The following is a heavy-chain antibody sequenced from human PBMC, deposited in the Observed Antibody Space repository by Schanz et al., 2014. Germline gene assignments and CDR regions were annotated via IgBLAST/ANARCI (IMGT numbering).Heavy chain of an antibody. CDR1: GGSFSGYY. CDR3: ARGEWSTSQFDY. V-gene: IGHV4-34*01. D-gene: IGHD2-2*01. J-gene: IGHJ4*01. CDR2: IHHSGST. Sequence: QVQLQQWGAGLLKPSETLSLTCAVYGGSFSGYYWTWIRQPPGKGLEWIGEIHHSGSTNYNPSPKSRVTTSMDPSKNQSSLRLSSAAAADTAVYYCARGEWSTSQFDYWGHGTLVTVSS.